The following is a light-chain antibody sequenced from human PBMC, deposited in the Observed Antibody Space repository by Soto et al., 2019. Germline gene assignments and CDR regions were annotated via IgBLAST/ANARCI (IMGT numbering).Light chain of an antibody. Sequence: QSALTQPASVSGSPGQSITISCTGTSSDVGGYNYVSWYQQHPGKAPKVMIYEVSNRPSGVSNRFSGSKSGNTASLTISGLQAEDEADYSCISYASRDTLLWVFGGGTKLTVL. CDR2: EVS. CDR1: SSDVGGYNY. CDR3: ISYASRDTLLWV. V-gene: IGLV2-14*01. J-gene: IGLJ3*02.